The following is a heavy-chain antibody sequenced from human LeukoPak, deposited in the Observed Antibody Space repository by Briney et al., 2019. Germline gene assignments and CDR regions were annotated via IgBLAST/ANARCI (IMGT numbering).Heavy chain of an antibody. Sequence: GASVKVSCTASGFTFSDYFIHWVRQAPGQGLEWMGIINPSGGSTSYAQKFQGRVTMTRDTSTSTVYIELSSLRSEDTAVYYCARDSGSGWNNWGQGTLVTVSS. J-gene: IGHJ4*02. CDR2: INPSGGST. CDR3: ARDSGSGWNN. V-gene: IGHV1-46*01. D-gene: IGHD6-19*01. CDR1: GFTFSDYF.